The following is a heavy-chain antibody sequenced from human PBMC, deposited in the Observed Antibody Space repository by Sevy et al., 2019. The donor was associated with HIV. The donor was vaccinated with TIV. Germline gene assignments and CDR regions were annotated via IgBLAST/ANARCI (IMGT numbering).Heavy chain of an antibody. CDR1: GASISSGDDY. CDR3: ARVRGYTHVYSFDY. V-gene: IGHV4-30-4*01. D-gene: IGHD5-18*01. Sequence: SETLSLTCTASGASISSGDDYWSWIRQPPGKGLEWIGYIYYSGSTYYNPSLKSRVTISVDTSKNQFSLKVRSVTAADTAVYYCARVRGYTHVYSFDYWGQGSLVTVSS. J-gene: IGHJ4*02. CDR2: IYYSGST.